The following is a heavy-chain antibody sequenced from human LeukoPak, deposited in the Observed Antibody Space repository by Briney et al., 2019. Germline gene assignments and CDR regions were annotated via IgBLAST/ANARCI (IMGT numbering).Heavy chain of an antibody. J-gene: IGHJ3*02. V-gene: IGHV1-18*01. CDR2: ISGYNGNT. D-gene: IGHD2-15*01. CDR3: AREYRFCSGGSCSVPRDGLDI. CDR1: GYTFTTYG. Sequence: ASVKVSCKASGYTFTTYGITWVRQAPGQGLEWMGWISGYNGNTNYAQKLQGRVTMTTDTSTRTAYMELRSLRSDDTAVYYCAREYRFCSGGSCSVPRDGLDIWGQGTMVIVSS.